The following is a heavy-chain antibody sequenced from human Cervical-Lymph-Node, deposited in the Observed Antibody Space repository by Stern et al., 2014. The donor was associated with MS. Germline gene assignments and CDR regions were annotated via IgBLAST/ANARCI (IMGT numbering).Heavy chain of an antibody. J-gene: IGHJ3*01. Sequence: QVQLQESGPGLVKPSETLSLTCTVSGASITSSSYYWGWIRQSPGKGLEWIGNIYYGGGTHYNPSLESRLAMSVDTSKNQFSLKLSSGTAADTAVYYCEAAPGRGDAFDFWGQGTVVSVSS. CDR1: GASITSSSYY. CDR3: EAAPGRGDAFDF. D-gene: IGHD6-13*01. V-gene: IGHV4-39*01. CDR2: IYYGGGT.